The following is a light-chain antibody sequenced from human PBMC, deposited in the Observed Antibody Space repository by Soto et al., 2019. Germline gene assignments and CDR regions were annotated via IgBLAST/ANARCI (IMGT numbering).Light chain of an antibody. J-gene: IGKJ1*01. V-gene: IGKV1-5*03. Sequence: IEMTRSPSTLSASVGDSVTITYRASQSISSWMAWYQQKPGKAPKLLIYKPSTLESVVPSRFSGSASGTEFTLTISSLQPDDFATYYCQHYNGDGSWTFGQGTKVDIK. CDR2: KPS. CDR1: QSISSW. CDR3: QHYNGDGSWT.